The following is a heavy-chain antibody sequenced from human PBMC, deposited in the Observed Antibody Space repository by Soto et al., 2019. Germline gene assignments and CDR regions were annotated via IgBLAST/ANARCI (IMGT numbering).Heavy chain of an antibody. CDR2: ISESGST. CDR3: ARDPGGHYCTSTSCLYFFDH. J-gene: IGHJ4*02. CDR1: GFTFSNHA. Sequence: EVQLLESGGALVQPGGSLRLSCAASGFTFSNHAMNWVRQAPGKGLEWVSTISESGSTYYADSVTGRFTSSRDNSKNTLYLQMNSLRAEDTSVYYCARDPGGHYCTSTSCLYFFDHWGQGTLVIVSS. D-gene: IGHD2-2*01. V-gene: IGHV3-23*01.